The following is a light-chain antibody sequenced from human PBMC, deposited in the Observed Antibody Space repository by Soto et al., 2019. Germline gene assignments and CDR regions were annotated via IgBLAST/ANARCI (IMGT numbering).Light chain of an antibody. CDR3: QQYNNWPQA. J-gene: IGKJ1*01. Sequence: EIVMTQSPATLSVSPGESATLSCRASQRISTNLAWYQQKPGQAPRLLIYGASTRATGIPARFSGSGSGTEFTLTISSLQSEDFAVYYCQQYNNWPQAFGQGTKVDIK. CDR1: QRISTN. CDR2: GAS. V-gene: IGKV3-15*01.